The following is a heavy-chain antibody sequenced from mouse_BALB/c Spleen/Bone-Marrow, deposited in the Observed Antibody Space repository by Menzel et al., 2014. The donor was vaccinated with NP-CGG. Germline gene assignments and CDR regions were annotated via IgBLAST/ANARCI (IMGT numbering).Heavy chain of an antibody. J-gene: IGHJ3*01. V-gene: IGHV1-4*01. D-gene: IGHD2-1*01. Sequence: VQLQQSGAELARPGASVKMSCKASGYTFTSYTMHWVKQRPGQGLEWIGYINPSSGYTNYNQKFKDKATLTADKSSSTAYMQLSSLTSEDSAVXXXXREVYGKPFAYWGQGTLVTVSA. CDR2: INPSSGYT. CDR1: GYTFTSYT. CDR3: XREVYGKPFAY.